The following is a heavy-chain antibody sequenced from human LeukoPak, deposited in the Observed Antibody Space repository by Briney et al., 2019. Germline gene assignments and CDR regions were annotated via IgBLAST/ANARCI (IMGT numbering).Heavy chain of an antibody. V-gene: IGHV3-23*01. CDR2: ISGNGGIT. CDR3: AKGMAVAGTRCAFDI. J-gene: IGHJ3*02. Sequence: GGSLRLSCAASGFXFSSYVMSWVRQAPGKGLKWVSLISGNGGITYYADSVEGRFTISRDNSKNTLYLQMNSLRVEDTAVYYCAKGMAVAGTRCAFDIWGQGTMVTVSS. CDR1: GFXFSSYV. D-gene: IGHD6-19*01.